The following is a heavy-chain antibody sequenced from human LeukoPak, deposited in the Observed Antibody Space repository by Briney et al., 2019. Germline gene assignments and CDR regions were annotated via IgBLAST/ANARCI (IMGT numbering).Heavy chain of an antibody. J-gene: IGHJ4*02. CDR1: GASVRSHY. D-gene: IGHD5-24*01. V-gene: IGHV4-59*02. CDR3: ARRDGDNYDFDY. CDR2: GFYIGRT. Sequence: SETLSLTCTVSGASVRSHYWSWIRQTPGKGLEWLGYGFYIGRTNYNPSLGSRVAISLNTSKNQFSLRLTAVTAADTAVYYCARRDGDNYDFDYWGQGILVTVSS.